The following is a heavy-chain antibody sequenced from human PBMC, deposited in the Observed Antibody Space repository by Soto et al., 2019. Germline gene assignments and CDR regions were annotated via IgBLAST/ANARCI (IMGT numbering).Heavy chain of an antibody. J-gene: IGHJ6*03. D-gene: IGHD3-9*01. CDR2: INAGNGNT. CDR1: GYTFTSYA. Sequence: QVQLVQSGAEVKKPGASVKVSCKASGYTFTSYAMHWVRQAPGQRLEWMGWINAGNGNTKYSQKFQGRVTITRDTSASAAYMELSSLRSEDTAVYYCAGGYDILTGYLDYYMDVWGKGTTVTVSS. V-gene: IGHV1-3*01. CDR3: AGGYDILTGYLDYYMDV.